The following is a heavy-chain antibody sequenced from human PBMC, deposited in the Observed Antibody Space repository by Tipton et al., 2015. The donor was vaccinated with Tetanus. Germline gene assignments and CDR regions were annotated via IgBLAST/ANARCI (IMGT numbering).Heavy chain of an antibody. CDR2: ISYDGSNK. J-gene: IGHJ2*01. CDR3: AKVPFYYGSGNLGATYFDL. CDR1: GFTFSSYG. Sequence: SLRLSCAASGFTFSSYGMRWVRQAPGKGLEWVAVISYDGSNKYYADSVKGRFTISRDNSKNTLYLQMNSLRAEDTAVYYCAKVPFYYGSGNLGATYFDLWGRGTLVTVSS. V-gene: IGHV3-30*18. D-gene: IGHD3-10*01.